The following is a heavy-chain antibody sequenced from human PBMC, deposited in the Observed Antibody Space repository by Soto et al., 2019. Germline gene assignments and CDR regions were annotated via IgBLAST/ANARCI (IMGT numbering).Heavy chain of an antibody. J-gene: IGHJ3*02. D-gene: IGHD2-15*01. CDR1: GFTFSSYA. CDR3: ARVGGAAAFDI. V-gene: IGHV3-64*01. CDR2: ISSNGGST. Sequence: PGGSLRLSCTASGFTFSSYAMSWVRQAPGKELEYVSAISSNGGSTYYANSVKGRFTISRDNSKNTLYLQVGSLRAEDMAVYYCARVGGAAAFDIWGQGTMVTVSS.